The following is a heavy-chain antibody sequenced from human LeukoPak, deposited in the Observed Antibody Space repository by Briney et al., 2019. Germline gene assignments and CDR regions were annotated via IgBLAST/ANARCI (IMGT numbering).Heavy chain of an antibody. D-gene: IGHD3-10*01. Sequence: PSQTLSLTCTVSGGSISSGDYYWSWIRQPPGKGLEWIGYIYYSGSTYYNPSLKSRVTILVDTSKNQFSLKLSSVSAADTAAYYCARDHGSGSYGMDVWGQGTTVTVSS. CDR2: IYYSGST. CDR3: ARDHGSGSYGMDV. V-gene: IGHV4-30-4*01. CDR1: GGSISSGDYY. J-gene: IGHJ6*02.